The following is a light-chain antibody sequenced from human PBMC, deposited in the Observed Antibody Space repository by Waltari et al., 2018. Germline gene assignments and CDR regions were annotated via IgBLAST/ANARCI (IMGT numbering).Light chain of an antibody. CDR3: QQYNSYSHT. CDR1: QSISSW. J-gene: IGKJ2*01. V-gene: IGKV1-5*03. Sequence: DIQMTQSPSNLSASVGDRVTITCRASQSISSWLAWYQQKPGKAPKLLIYKASSLESGVPSRFSGSGSGTEFTLTISSLQPDDFATYYCQQYNSYSHTFGQGTKLEIK. CDR2: KAS.